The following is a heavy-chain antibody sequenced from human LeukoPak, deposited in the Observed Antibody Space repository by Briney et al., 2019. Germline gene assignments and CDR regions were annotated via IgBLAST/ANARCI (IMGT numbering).Heavy chain of an antibody. CDR3: ARALFGVVISYFDY. CDR1: GYTFTGYY. D-gene: IGHD3-3*01. Sequence: GASVKVSCKASGYTFTGYYMHWVRQAPGQGLEWMGWINPNSGGTNYAQKFQGRVTMTRDTSISTTYMELSRLRSDDTAVYYCARALFGVVISYFDYWGQGTLVTVSS. V-gene: IGHV1-2*02. CDR2: INPNSGGT. J-gene: IGHJ4*02.